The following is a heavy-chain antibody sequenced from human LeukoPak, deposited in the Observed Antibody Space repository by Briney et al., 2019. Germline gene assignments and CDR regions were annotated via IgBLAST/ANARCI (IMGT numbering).Heavy chain of an antibody. Sequence: ASVKVSCKASGYTFTSYDINWVRQATGQRLEWMGWMNPNSGNTGYAQKFQGRVTMTRNTSISTAYMELSSLRSEDTAVYYCARGLPGYGGNSEGGPGYWGQGTLVTVSS. CDR2: MNPNSGNT. D-gene: IGHD4-23*01. CDR1: GYTFTSYD. CDR3: ARGLPGYGGNSEGGPGY. V-gene: IGHV1-8*01. J-gene: IGHJ4*02.